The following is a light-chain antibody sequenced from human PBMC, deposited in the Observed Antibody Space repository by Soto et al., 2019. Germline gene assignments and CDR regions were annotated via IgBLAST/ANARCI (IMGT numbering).Light chain of an antibody. Sequence: QPASVSGSPGQSITISCTGTSSDVGGYNYVSWYQQHPGKATKLMIYEVSNRPSGVSNRFSGSKSGNTASLTISGLQAEDEADYYCSSYTSSSLYVFGTGTKLTVL. J-gene: IGLJ1*01. V-gene: IGLV2-14*01. CDR3: SSYTSSSLYV. CDR2: EVS. CDR1: SSDVGGYNY.